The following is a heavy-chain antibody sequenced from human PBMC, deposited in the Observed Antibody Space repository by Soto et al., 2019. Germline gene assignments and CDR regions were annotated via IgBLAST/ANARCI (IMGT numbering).Heavy chain of an antibody. CDR1: GYPVTAYY. CDR2: INPATGAA. D-gene: IGHD3-3*01. V-gene: IGHV1-2*02. CDR3: ARGGGVGVAGSAAFDM. J-gene: IGHJ3*02. Sequence: QLHLVQSGAVVKKPGASVTVSCSASGYPVTAYYMHWVRQAPGRGLEWMGGINPATGAAKYTQTFEGRVPMTRHTSTSTVFMELSGLTSEDTAVFYCARGGGVGVAGSAAFDMWGQGTLVTVSS.